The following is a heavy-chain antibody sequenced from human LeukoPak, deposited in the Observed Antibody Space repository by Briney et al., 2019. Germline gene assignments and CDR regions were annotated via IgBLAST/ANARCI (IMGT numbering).Heavy chain of an antibody. CDR3: EKDPRVGASAAVYFQN. CDR1: GFTFSSYA. V-gene: IGHV3-23*01. J-gene: IGHJ1*01. CDR2: INTSGGST. Sequence: PGGSLRLSCAASGFTFSSYAMTWVRQAPGKELEWVSSINTSGGSTYYADSVKGRFTISRDNSKNTLYLQMNSLRTEDTAIYYCEKDPRVGASAAVYFQNWGQGTLVTVSS. D-gene: IGHD1-26*01.